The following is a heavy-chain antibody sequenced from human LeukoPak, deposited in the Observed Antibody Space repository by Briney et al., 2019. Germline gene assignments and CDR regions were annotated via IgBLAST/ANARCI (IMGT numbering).Heavy chain of an antibody. CDR2: ISGSGGTT. Sequence: GGSLRLSCAASGLTFSSYGMSWVRQAPGKGLEWVSAISGSGGTTYYADSVKGRFTISRDNSKNTLYLQINSLRDEDTAVYYCAKDHLPGIVVADRDYWGQGTLVTVSS. J-gene: IGHJ4*02. CDR3: AKDHLPGIVVADRDY. V-gene: IGHV3-23*01. CDR1: GLTFSSYG. D-gene: IGHD6-19*01.